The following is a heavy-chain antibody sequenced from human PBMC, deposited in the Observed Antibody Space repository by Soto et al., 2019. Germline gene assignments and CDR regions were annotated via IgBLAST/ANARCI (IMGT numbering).Heavy chain of an antibody. CDR2: INHTVGT. Sequence: SETLSLTCAVYGGSVNGYYWNWIRQPPGKGLEWIGEINHTVGTHYNPSLKSRVTMSVDTSKNQFSLRLSSVTAADTAIYYCATRITVFGLLIPPFDPWGQGTQVTVSS. CDR1: GGSVNGYY. J-gene: IGHJ5*02. D-gene: IGHD3-3*01. CDR3: ATRITVFGLLIPPFDP. V-gene: IGHV4-34*01.